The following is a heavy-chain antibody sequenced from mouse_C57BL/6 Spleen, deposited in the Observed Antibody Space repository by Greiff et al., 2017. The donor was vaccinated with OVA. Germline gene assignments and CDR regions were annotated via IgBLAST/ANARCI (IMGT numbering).Heavy chain of an antibody. CDR1: GYTFTSYW. D-gene: IGHD2-1*01. J-gene: IGHJ3*01. CDR2: INPSNGGT. CDR3: ARTIDGKGAWFAY. V-gene: IGHV1-53*01. Sequence: QVQLQQPGTELVKPGASVKLSCKASGYTFTSYWMHWVKQRPGQGLEWIGNINPSNGGTNYNEKFKSKATLTVDKSSSTAYLQLSSLTSEDSAVYYGARTIDGKGAWFAYWGQGTLVTVSA.